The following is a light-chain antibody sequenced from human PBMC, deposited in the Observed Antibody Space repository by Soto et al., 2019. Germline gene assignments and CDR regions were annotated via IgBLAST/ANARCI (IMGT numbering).Light chain of an antibody. CDR3: QPSYSTPWT. J-gene: IGKJ1*01. CDR2: STS. Sequence: DIQMTQSPSSLSASVGDRVTITCRASQSISYYLNWYQQKQGRAPRLLIYSTSTLQSGVPSKFSGSASGTDFTLTISSLQPEDFATYYCQPSYSTPWTFGQGTKVEIK. V-gene: IGKV1-39*01. CDR1: QSISYY.